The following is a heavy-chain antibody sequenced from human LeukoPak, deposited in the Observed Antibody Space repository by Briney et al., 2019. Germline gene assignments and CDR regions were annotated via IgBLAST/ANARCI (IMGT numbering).Heavy chain of an antibody. CDR3: ARDKLGYYYDSSGGEFDY. CDR1: GGSISSGSYY. Sequence: PSETLSLTCTVSGGSISSGSYYWSWIRQPAGKGLEWIGRIYTSGSTNYNPSLKSRVTISVDTSKNQFSLKLSSVTAADTAVYYCARDKLGYYYDSSGGEFDYWGQGTLVTVSS. J-gene: IGHJ4*02. V-gene: IGHV4-61*02. CDR2: IYTSGST. D-gene: IGHD3-22*01.